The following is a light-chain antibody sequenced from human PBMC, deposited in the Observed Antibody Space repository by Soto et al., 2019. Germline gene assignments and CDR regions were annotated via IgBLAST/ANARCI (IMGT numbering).Light chain of an antibody. Sequence: QSALTQPPSASGSPGQSVTISCTGTSSDVGGYDYVSWYQQHPGKAPKLMIYEVTIRPSGVSDRFSGSKSGNTASLTASGLQAEDEADYYCSSYTGGNPSYVFGTGTKATVL. J-gene: IGLJ1*01. CDR1: SSDVGGYDY. CDR2: EVT. CDR3: SSYTGGNPSYV. V-gene: IGLV2-8*01.